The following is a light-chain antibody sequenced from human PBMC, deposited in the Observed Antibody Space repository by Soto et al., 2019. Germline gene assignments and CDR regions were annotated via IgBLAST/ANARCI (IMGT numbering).Light chain of an antibody. V-gene: IGLV2-23*01. CDR1: SSDVGSYNL. CDR3: CSYAGSYV. CDR2: EGS. J-gene: IGLJ1*01. Sequence: QSALTQPASVSGSPGQSITISCTGTSSDVGSYNLVSWYQQHPGKAPKLMIYEGSKRPSGVSNRFSGSKSGNTASLTSSGLQVEDEADYYCCSYAGSYVFGTGTKLTVL.